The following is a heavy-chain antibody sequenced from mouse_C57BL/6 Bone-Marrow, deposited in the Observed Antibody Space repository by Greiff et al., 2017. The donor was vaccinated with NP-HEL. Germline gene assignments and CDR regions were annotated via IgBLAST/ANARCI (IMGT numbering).Heavy chain of an antibody. Sequence: LVESGAELVRPGASVKLSCTASGFNIKDDYMHWVKQRPEQGLEWIGWIDPENGDTEYASKFQGKATITADTSSNPAYLQLSSLTSEDTAVYYCTTCVYWGQGTLVTVSA. CDR1: GFNIKDDY. J-gene: IGHJ3*01. CDR2: IDPENGDT. V-gene: IGHV14-4*01. CDR3: TTCVY.